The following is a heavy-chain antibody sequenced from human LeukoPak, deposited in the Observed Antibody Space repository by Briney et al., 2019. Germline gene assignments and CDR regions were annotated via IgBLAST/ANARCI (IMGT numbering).Heavy chain of an antibody. Sequence: PSGTLSLTCTVSGGSISSYYWSWIRQPPGKGLEWIGYIYYSGSTNYNPSLKSRVTISVDTSKNQFSLKLSSVTAADTAVYYCARGKKIVPDAFDIWGQGTMVTVSS. J-gene: IGHJ3*02. V-gene: IGHV4-59*01. CDR2: IYYSGST. D-gene: IGHD2/OR15-2a*01. CDR1: GGSISSYY. CDR3: ARGKKIVPDAFDI.